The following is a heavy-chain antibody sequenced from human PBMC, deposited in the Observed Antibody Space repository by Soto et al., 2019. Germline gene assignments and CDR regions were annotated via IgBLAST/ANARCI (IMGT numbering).Heavy chain of an antibody. CDR2: INHSGST. V-gene: IGHV4-34*01. D-gene: IGHD2-21*02. Sequence: QVQLQQWGAGLLKPSETLSLTCAVYGGSFSGYYWSWIRQPPGKGLEWIGEINHSGSTNYNPSLKSRVTLSVDTSKNQFSLKLSSVTAADTAVYYCARGALIVVVTAAYWYFNLWGRGTLVTVSS. CDR3: ARGALIVVVTAAYWYFNL. CDR1: GGSFSGYY. J-gene: IGHJ2*01.